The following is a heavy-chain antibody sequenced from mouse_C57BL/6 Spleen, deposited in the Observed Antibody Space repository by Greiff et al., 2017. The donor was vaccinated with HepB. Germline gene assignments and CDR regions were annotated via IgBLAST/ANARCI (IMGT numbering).Heavy chain of an antibody. CDR3: ARLYYGSSRYFEV. CDR2: INPNYGTT. D-gene: IGHD1-1*01. CDR1: GYSFTDYN. V-gene: IGHV1-39*01. Sequence: EVQLQQSGPELVKPGASVKISCKASGYSFTDYNMNWVKQSNGKSLEWIGVINPNYGTTSYNQKFKGKATLTVAPSSRTAYMQLNSVTSEDSAVYYCARLYYGSSRYFEVWGTGTTVTVSS. J-gene: IGHJ1*03.